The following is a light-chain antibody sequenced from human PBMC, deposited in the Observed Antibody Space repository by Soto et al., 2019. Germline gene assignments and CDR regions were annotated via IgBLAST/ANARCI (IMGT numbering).Light chain of an antibody. CDR3: QQSTSSPLP. CDR2: GAS. Sequence: IVLPQSPGTLSLSPGERATLSCRASQSVSSSYLAWDQQKPGQAPRLLIYGASSRATGIPDRFSGSGSGTGFTLTINRLEPEDFAVYYCQQSTSSPLPFGGGTKVEIK. CDR1: QSVSSSY. J-gene: IGKJ4*01. V-gene: IGKV3-20*01.